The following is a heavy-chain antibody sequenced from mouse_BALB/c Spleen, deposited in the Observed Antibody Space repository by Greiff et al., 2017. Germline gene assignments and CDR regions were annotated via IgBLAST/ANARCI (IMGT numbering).Heavy chain of an antibody. CDR2: IDPANGNT. V-gene: IGHV14-3*02. Sequence: VQLKESGAELVKPGASVKLSCTASGFNIKDTYMHWVKQRPEQGLEWIGRIDPANGNTKYDPKFQGKATITADTSSNTAYLQLSSLTSEDTAVYYCARGGNSLFDYWGQGTTLTVSS. CDR3: ARGGNSLFDY. CDR1: GFNIKDTY. J-gene: IGHJ2*01. D-gene: IGHD1-1*02.